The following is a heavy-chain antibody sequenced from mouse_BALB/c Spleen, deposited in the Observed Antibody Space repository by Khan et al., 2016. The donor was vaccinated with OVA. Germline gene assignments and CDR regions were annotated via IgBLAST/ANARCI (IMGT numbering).Heavy chain of an antibody. CDR3: ARNNYFGYTFAY. CDR1: GYTFTAYY. D-gene: IGHD1-2*01. V-gene: IGHV1-77*01. J-gene: IGHJ3*01. CDR2: ISPGSGDT. Sequence: QVQLKESGAELARPGASVKLSCKASGYTFTAYYINWVKQRPGQGLEWIGEISPGSGDTYYNEKFKVKDTLTDDKSDSTGSMQLSSLTAKAEDVYFCARNNYFGYTFAYWGQGTLVTVSA.